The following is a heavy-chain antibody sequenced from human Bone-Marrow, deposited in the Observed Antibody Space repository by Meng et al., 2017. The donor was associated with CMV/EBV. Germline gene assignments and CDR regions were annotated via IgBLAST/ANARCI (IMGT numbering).Heavy chain of an antibody. CDR1: GFTFSSYW. CDR2: INSDGSST. CDR3: ARSQYKSASDY. Sequence: GGSLRLSCAASGFTFSSYWMHWVRQAPGKGLVWVSRINSDGSSTSYADSVKGRFTISRDNAKNTLHLQMNGLRDEDTAVYYCARSQYKSASDYWGRGALVTVSS. D-gene: IGHD1-14*01. J-gene: IGHJ4*02. V-gene: IGHV3-74*01.